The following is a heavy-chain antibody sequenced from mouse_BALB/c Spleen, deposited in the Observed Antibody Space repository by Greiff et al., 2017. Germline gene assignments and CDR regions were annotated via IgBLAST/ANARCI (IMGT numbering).Heavy chain of an antibody. D-gene: IGHD1-1*01. CDR2: INPSNGRT. Sequence: QVQLQQPGAELVKPGASVKLSCKASGYTFTSYWMHWVQQRPGQGLEWIGEINPSNGRTNYNEKFKSKATLTVDKSSSTAYMQLSSLTSEDSAVYYCARGATVVASYYYAMDYWGEGTSVTVSS. J-gene: IGHJ4*01. CDR1: GYTFTSYW. CDR3: ARGATVVASYYYAMDY. V-gene: IGHV1S81*02.